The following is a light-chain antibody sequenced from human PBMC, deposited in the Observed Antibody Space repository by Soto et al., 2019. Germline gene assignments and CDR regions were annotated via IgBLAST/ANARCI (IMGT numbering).Light chain of an antibody. V-gene: IGKV1-5*03. CDR2: KAS. CDR3: QQYDRFPYT. J-gene: IGKJ2*01. CDR1: QSISNW. Sequence: DIQMTQSPSTLSASVGDTVTITCRASQSISNWLAWYQQKPGQAPKLLIHKASTLESGVPSRVSGSGSGTEFALTISILQPDDFATFYCQQYDRFPYTFGQGTKVEIK.